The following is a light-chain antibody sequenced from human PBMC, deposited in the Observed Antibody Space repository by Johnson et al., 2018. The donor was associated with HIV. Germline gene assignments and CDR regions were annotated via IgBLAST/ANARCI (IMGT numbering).Light chain of an antibody. CDR3: GIWDASLSTLDV. J-gene: IGLJ1*01. CDR1: VSNIESYF. CDR2: EDN. V-gene: IGLV1-51*02. Sequence: QSVLTQPPSVSAAPGQTVNISCSGNVSNIESYFVSWYQQLPGAAPTLLIYEDNKRPSGIPDRFSGSKSGETATLGITGLQTGEEADYYWGIWDASLSTLDVFGTGTTITVL.